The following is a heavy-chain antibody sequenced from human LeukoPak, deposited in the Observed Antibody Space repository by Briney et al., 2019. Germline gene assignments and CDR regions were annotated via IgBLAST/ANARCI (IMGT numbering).Heavy chain of an antibody. Sequence: SETLSLTCTVSGGSISSSSYYWGWIRQPPGKGLEWIGSIYYSGSTYYNPSLKSRVTISVDTSKNQFSLKLSSVTAADTAVYYCASYGSGSPKYYYYYYYMDVWGKGTTVTISS. CDR2: IYYSGST. CDR1: GGSISSSSYY. V-gene: IGHV4-39*01. CDR3: ASYGSGSPKYYYYYYYMDV. J-gene: IGHJ6*03. D-gene: IGHD3-10*01.